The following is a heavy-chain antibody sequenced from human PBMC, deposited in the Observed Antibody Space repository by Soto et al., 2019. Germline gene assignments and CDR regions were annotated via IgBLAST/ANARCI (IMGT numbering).Heavy chain of an antibody. D-gene: IGHD6-19*01. Sequence: EVQLVESGGGLVEPGGSLRLSCEGSEFTFSRYWMGWVRQAPGKGLEWVAIIKQDVSEKYYADSVKGRFTISRDNAEKSLYLLMNSLRAEDTAVYYCAGGAGWYCNYWGQGTLVTVSS. CDR1: EFTFSRYW. V-gene: IGHV3-7*04. CDR2: IKQDVSEK. CDR3: AGGAGWYCNY. J-gene: IGHJ4*02.